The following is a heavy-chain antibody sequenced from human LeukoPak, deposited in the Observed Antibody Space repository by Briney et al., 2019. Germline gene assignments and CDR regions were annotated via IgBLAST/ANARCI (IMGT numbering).Heavy chain of an antibody. J-gene: IGHJ4*02. CDR3: ARTSHPHGSSWLFDY. V-gene: IGHV4-59*01. D-gene: IGHD6-13*01. CDR1: GGSISSYY. CDR2: IYFSGST. Sequence: SETLSPTCTVSGGSISSYYWSWIRQPPGKGLEWIGYIYFSGSTNYNPSLKSRVTISVDTSMNQFSLQLSSVTAADTAVYYCARTSHPHGSSWLFDYWGQGTLVTVSS.